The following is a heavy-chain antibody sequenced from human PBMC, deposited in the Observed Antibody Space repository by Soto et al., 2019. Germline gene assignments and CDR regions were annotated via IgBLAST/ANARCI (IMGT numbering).Heavy chain of an antibody. V-gene: IGHV1-18*01. CDR2: ISAYNGNT. J-gene: IGHJ4*02. D-gene: IGHD3-16*01. CDR1: GYTFTSYG. Sequence: ASVKVSCKASGYTFTSYGISWVRQAPGQGLEWMGWISAYNGNTNYAQKLQGRVTMTTDTSTSTAYMELRSLRSDDTAVYYCASTGIWGSLKSPLDYRGQGTLVTVSS. CDR3: ASTGIWGSLKSPLDY.